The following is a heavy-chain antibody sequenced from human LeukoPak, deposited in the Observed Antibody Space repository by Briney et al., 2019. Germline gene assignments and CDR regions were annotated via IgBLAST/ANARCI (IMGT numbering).Heavy chain of an antibody. CDR3: ARSGQQLVGYYYGMDV. V-gene: IGHV1-69*01. CDR2: IIPIFGTA. J-gene: IGHJ6*02. Sequence: GPSVKVSCKASGGTFSSYAISWVRQAPGQGLEWMGGIIPIFGTANYAQKFQGRVTITADESTSTAYMELSSLRSEDTAVYYCARSGQQLVGYYYGMDVWGQGTTVTVSS. D-gene: IGHD6-13*01. CDR1: GGTFSSYA.